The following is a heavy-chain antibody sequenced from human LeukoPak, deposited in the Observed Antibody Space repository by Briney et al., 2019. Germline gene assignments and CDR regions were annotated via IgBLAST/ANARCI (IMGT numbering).Heavy chain of an antibody. V-gene: IGHV3-11*01. CDR1: GFTFSDYY. CDR2: ISSSGSTI. CDR3: ARLDRGYYDFWSGYYPHYYYGMDV. J-gene: IGHJ6*02. Sequence: PGGSLRLSCAASGFTFSDYYMSWIRQAPGKGLEWVSYISSSGSTIYYADSVKGRFTISRDNAKNSLYLQMNSLRAEDTAVYYCARLDRGYYDFWSGYYPHYYYGMDVWGQGTTVTVSS. D-gene: IGHD3-3*01.